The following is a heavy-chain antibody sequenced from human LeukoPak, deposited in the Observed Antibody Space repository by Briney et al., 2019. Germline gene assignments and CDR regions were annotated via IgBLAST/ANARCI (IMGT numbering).Heavy chain of an antibody. Sequence: ASVKVSCKASGYTFTSYDINWVRQATGQGLEWMGWMNPNSGNTGYAQKFQGRVTMTRNTSISTAYMELSSLRPEDTAVYYCARGLAPSRRRWFDPWGQGTLVTVSS. D-gene: IGHD3-3*02. CDR1: GYTFTSYD. CDR2: MNPNSGNT. J-gene: IGHJ5*02. CDR3: ARGLAPSRRRWFDP. V-gene: IGHV1-8*01.